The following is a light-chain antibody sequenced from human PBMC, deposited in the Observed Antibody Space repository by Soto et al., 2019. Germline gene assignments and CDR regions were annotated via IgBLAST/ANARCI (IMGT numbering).Light chain of an antibody. V-gene: IGKV3-20*01. J-gene: IGKJ2*01. CDR2: GIS. CDR1: QSVSNSL. Sequence: ESVLTQSPGTLSLSPGERATLSCRASQSVSNSLFAWYQQKPGQAPRLLIYGISSRATAITDRFSGSGSGTDFTLTISRLEPEDFVVYYCQQYSRIPHTFGQGTKLEVK. CDR3: QQYSRIPHT.